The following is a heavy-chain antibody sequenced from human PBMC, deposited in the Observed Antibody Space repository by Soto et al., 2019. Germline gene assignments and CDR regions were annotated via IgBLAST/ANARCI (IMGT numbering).Heavy chain of an antibody. CDR1: GGSISSGAFY. D-gene: IGHD4-17*01. CDR3: ARDRDYGDSPLEY. CDR2: IHYSGYT. J-gene: IGHJ4*02. Sequence: QVQLQESGPGLVKPSQTLSLTCTVSGGSISSGAFYWSWIRQHPGKGLEFIGYIHYSGYTYYNPSLKSRVTISLDKSKNQFSLKLSSVTAADTAVYYCARDRDYGDSPLEYWGQGTLVTVSS. V-gene: IGHV4-31*03.